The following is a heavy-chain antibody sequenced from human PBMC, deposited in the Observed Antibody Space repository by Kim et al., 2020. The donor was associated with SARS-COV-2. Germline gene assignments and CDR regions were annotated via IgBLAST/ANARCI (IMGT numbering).Heavy chain of an antibody. CDR3: ARGGRVPEGY. D-gene: IGHD3-16*01. J-gene: IGHJ4*02. CDR2: NT. Sequence: NTNYAQKVQGRVTMTTDTSTSTAYMELRSLRSDDTAVYYCARGGRVPEGYWGQGTLVTVSS. V-gene: IGHV1-18*01.